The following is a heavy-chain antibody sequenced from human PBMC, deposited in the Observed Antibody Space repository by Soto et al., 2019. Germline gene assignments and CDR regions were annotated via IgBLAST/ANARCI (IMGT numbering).Heavy chain of an antibody. CDR2: ISGSGGST. J-gene: IGHJ4*02. V-gene: IGHV3-23*01. CDR3: AKDLYYDFWSGYSC. CDR1: GFTFSSYA. D-gene: IGHD3-3*01. Sequence: GGSLRLSCAASGFTFSSYAMSWVRQAPGKGLEWVSAISGSGGSTYYADSVKGRFTISRDNSKNTLYLQMNSLRAEDTAVYYCAKDLYYDFWSGYSCWGQGTLVTVSS.